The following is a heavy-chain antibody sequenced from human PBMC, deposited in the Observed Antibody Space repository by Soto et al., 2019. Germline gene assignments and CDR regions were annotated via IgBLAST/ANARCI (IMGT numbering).Heavy chain of an antibody. J-gene: IGHJ4*02. CDR3: VRAVGATVAGTSTFDY. V-gene: IGHV1-18*01. Sequence: ASVKLSCKASGYTFTSYGISWVRQAPEQGLEWRGWNSAYNANTNYAQKLQGRVTMTTDTSTSTAYMELRSVRSDDTAVYYCVRAVGATVAGTSTFDYWGQGTLVTVSS. CDR2: NSAYNANT. D-gene: IGHD6-19*01. CDR1: GYTFTSYG.